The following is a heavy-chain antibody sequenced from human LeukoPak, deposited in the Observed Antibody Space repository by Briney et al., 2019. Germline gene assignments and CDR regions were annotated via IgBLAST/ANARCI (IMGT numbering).Heavy chain of an antibody. CDR2: IYYSGST. CDR3: ASSSSWSRSNFDY. Sequence: SETLSLTCTVSGGSISSYYWSWIRQPPGKGLEWIGSIYYSGSTYYNPSLKSRVTISVDTSKNQFSLKLSSVTAADTAVYYCASSSSWSRSNFDYWGQGTLVTVSS. D-gene: IGHD6-13*01. J-gene: IGHJ4*02. V-gene: IGHV4-39*01. CDR1: GGSISSYY.